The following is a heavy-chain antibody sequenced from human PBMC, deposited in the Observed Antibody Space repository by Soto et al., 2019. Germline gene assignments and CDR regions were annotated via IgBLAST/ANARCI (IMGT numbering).Heavy chain of an antibody. CDR1: GFTFEDYA. Sequence: GGSLRLSCAATGFTFEDYAMHWVRQVPGKGLEWVSGISWNSGTIGYTDSVKGRFTISRDNGKNSLYLQMNSLRAEDTALYYCAKDSAAAYYFDSWGQGTLVTVSS. CDR3: AKDSAAAYYFDS. J-gene: IGHJ4*02. D-gene: IGHD6-13*01. V-gene: IGHV3-9*01. CDR2: ISWNSGTI.